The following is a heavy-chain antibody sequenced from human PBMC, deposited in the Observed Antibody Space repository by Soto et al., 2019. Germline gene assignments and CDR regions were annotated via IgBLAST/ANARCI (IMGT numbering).Heavy chain of an antibody. V-gene: IGHV4-61*01. CDR2: IYYSGST. D-gene: IGHD3-3*01. CDR3: ARVKILEFDY. Sequence: SETLSLTCTVSGGSVSSGSYYWSWIRQPPGKGLEWIGYIYYSGSTNYNPSLKSRVTISVDTSKNQFSLKLSSVTAADTAVYYCARVKILEFDYWGQGTLVTVSS. J-gene: IGHJ4*02. CDR1: GGSVSSGSYY.